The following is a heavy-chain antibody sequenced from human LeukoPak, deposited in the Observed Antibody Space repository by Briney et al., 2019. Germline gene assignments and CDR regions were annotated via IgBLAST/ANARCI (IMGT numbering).Heavy chain of an antibody. D-gene: IGHD6-6*01. Sequence: PGGSLRLSCAASGFTVSSNYMSWVRQAPGKGLEWVSVIYSGGSTYYADSVKSRFTISRDNSKNTLYLQMNSLRAEDTAVYYCARSSSSSTLDPWGQGTLVTVSS. J-gene: IGHJ5*02. CDR3: ARSSSSSTLDP. V-gene: IGHV3-66*02. CDR1: GFTVSSNY. CDR2: IYSGGST.